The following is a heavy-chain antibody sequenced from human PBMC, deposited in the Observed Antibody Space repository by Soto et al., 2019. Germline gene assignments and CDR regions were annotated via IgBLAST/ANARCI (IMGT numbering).Heavy chain of an antibody. Sequence: QVQLQESGPGLVKPSQTLSLTCTVSGGSISSGDYYWSWIRQPPGKGLEWIGKIYYSGSTHYNPSRKSRVIMSLDTSTTQFSLRLNSVTAPDPAVYYCARDRRFHYDSSVYYLSGYYYYGMDVWGQGTTVTVS. CDR3: ARDRRFHYDSSVYYLSGYYYYGMDV. V-gene: IGHV4-30-4*01. CDR1: GGSISSGDYY. D-gene: IGHD3-22*01. CDR2: IYYSGST. J-gene: IGHJ6*02.